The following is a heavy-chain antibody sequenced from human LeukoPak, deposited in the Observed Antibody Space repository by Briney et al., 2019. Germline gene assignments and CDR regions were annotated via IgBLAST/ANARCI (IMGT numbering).Heavy chain of an antibody. Sequence: ASVKVSCKASGYTFTGYYMHWVRQAPGQGLEWMGWINPNSGGTNYAQKFQGRVTMTRDTSISTAYMELSRLRSDDTAVYYCATLQIQWLVVTPFDHWGQGTLVTVSS. D-gene: IGHD6-19*01. CDR2: INPNSGGT. CDR3: ATLQIQWLVVTPFDH. V-gene: IGHV1-2*02. J-gene: IGHJ4*02. CDR1: GYTFTGYY.